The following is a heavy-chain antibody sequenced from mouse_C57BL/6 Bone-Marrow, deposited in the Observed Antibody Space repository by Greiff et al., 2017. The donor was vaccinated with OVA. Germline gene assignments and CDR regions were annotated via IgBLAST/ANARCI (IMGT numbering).Heavy chain of an antibody. D-gene: IGHD2-4*01. J-gene: IGHJ3*01. V-gene: IGHV1-69*01. Sequence: VQLQQPGAELVMPGASVKLSCKASGYTFTSYWMHWVKQRPGQGLEWIGEIDPSDSYTNYNQKFKGKSTLTVDKSSSTAYMQLSSLTSEDSAVYYCAREGEDYGFFAYWGQGTLVTVSA. CDR1: GYTFTSYW. CDR2: IDPSDSYT. CDR3: AREGEDYGFFAY.